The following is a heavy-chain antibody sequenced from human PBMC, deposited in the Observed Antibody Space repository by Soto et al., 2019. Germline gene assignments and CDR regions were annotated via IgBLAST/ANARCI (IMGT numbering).Heavy chain of an antibody. V-gene: IGHV3-33*01. J-gene: IGHJ4*02. CDR2: IWYDGSNK. Sequence: QVQLVESGGGVVQPGRSLRLSCAASGFTFGSYGMHWVRQAPGKGLEWVTIIWYDGSNKYYADSVKGRFTISRDNSKNTLYLQMNCLRAEDTAVYYCARSRAEVYFDYWCQGTLVTVSS. CDR1: GFTFGSYG. CDR3: ARSRAEVYFDY.